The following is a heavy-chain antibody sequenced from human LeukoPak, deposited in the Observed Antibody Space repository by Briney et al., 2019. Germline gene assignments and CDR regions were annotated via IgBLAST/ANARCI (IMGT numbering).Heavy chain of an antibody. V-gene: IGHV6-1*01. CDR2: TYYRSKWYS. CDR3: ARMVGLVSDY. J-gene: IGHJ4*02. Sequence: SQTLSLTCAISGDSVSSEDAAWNWIRQSPSRGLEWLGRTYYRSKWYSYYAPSVKSRITINPDTSKNQFSLQLKSVTPEDTAVYYCARMVGLVSDYWGQGTLVTVSS. CDR1: GDSVSSEDAA. D-gene: IGHD3-10*01.